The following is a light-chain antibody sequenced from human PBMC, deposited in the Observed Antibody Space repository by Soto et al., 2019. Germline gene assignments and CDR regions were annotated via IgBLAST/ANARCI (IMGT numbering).Light chain of an antibody. CDR2: AAS. CDR3: QQCYSTPLV. V-gene: IGKV1-39*01. Sequence: DIQMTQSPSSLSASVGDRVTITCRASQSISSYLNWYQQKPGKAPKLLIYAASSLHSGVPSRFSGSGSGTDFTLTISRLQPEYFATYYCQQCYSTPLVFGPGTKVDIK. J-gene: IGKJ3*01. CDR1: QSISSY.